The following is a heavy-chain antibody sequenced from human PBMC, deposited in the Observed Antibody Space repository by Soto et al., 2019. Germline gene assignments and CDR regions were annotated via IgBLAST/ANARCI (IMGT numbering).Heavy chain of an antibody. D-gene: IGHD1-26*01. CDR1: GGSISSYY. V-gene: IGHV4-59*12. CDR3: ARRVWEGTQFWFDP. J-gene: IGHJ5*02. Sequence: PSETLSLTCTVSGGSISSYYWGWIRQPPGKGLEWIGYIYYSGSTNYNPSLKGRVTISVDTSKNQFSLKLSSVTAADTAVYYCARRVWEGTQFWFDPWGQGTLVTVSS. CDR2: IYYSGST.